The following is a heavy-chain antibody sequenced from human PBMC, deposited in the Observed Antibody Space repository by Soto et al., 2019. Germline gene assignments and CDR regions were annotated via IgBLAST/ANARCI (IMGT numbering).Heavy chain of an antibody. CDR2: ITGSGDST. CDR1: GFTFSSHA. D-gene: IGHD6-19*01. CDR3: AKDFQFSGRLSAQTFDY. V-gene: IGHV3-23*01. Sequence: EVQLLESGGGLVQPGGSLRLSCAVSGFTFSSHAMSWVRQAPGKGLECVSSITGSGDSTYYADSVKGRFTISRDKSKSTLYLQMNSLRAEDTAVYYCAKDFQFSGRLSAQTFDYWGQGTQVTVSS. J-gene: IGHJ4*02.